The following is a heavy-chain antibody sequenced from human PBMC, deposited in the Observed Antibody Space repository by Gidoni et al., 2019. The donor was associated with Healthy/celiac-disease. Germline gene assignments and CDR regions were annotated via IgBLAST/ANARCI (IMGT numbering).Heavy chain of an antibody. CDR2: IWYDGSNK. V-gene: IGHV3-33*01. D-gene: IGHD6-13*01. CDR3: ARSGGIAAAGTLFY. CDR1: GFTFSSYG. Sequence: QVQLVESGGGVVQPGRSLRLSCAASGFTFSSYGMHWVRQAPGKGLEWVAVIWYDGSNKYYADSVKGRFTISRDNSKNTLYLQMNSLRAEDTAVYYCARSGGIAAAGTLFYWGQGTLVTVSS. J-gene: IGHJ4*02.